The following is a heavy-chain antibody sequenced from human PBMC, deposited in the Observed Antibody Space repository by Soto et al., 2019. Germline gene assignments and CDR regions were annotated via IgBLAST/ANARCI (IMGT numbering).Heavy chain of an antibody. CDR3: AKVSGIAVAGTDARDYYYYGMDV. V-gene: IGHV3-23*01. D-gene: IGHD6-19*01. J-gene: IGHJ6*02. CDR2: ISGSGGST. CDR1: GFTFSSYA. Sequence: EVQLLESGGGLVQPGGSLRLSCAASGFTFSSYAMSWVRQAPGKGLEWFSAISGSGGSTYYADSVKGRFTISRDNSKNTLYLQMNSLRAEDTAVYYCAKVSGIAVAGTDARDYYYYGMDVWGQGTTVTVSS.